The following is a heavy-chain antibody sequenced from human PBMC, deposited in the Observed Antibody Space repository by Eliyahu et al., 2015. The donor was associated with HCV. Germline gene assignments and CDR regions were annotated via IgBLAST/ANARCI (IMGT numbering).Heavy chain of an antibody. V-gene: IGHV1-24*01. CDR3: ATESGSNGGNAFDI. CDR1: GYTLXELS. D-gene: IGHD1-26*01. CDR2: FDPEDGET. Sequence: QVQXVQSGAXVKKPGASVXVSCKVSGYTLXELSMHWVRQAPGKGLEWMGGFDPEDGETIYAQKFQGRVTMTEDTXTDTAYMELSSLRSEDTAVYYCATESGSNGGNAFDIWGQGTMVTVSS. J-gene: IGHJ3*02.